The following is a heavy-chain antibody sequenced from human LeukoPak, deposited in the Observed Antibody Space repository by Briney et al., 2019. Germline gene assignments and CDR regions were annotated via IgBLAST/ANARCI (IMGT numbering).Heavy chain of an antibody. CDR3: ARAEESIAAAGAIDY. Sequence: PSETLSLTCTVSGGSISSYYWSWIRRPPGKGLEWIGYIYYSGSTNYNPSLKSRVTISVDTSKNQFSLKLSSVTAADTAVYYCARAEESIAAAGAIDYWGQGTLVTVSS. J-gene: IGHJ4*02. CDR1: GGSISSYY. CDR2: IYYSGST. D-gene: IGHD6-13*01. V-gene: IGHV4-59*01.